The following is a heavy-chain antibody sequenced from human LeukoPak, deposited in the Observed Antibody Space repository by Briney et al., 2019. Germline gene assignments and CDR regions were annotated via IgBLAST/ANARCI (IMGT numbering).Heavy chain of an antibody. Sequence: GSLRLSCAASRFSFSTYPMGWVRQAPGKGLEWVSGISASGDVTFHADPVKGRFTISRDNSKNTLYLQMTSLRAEDTAEYYCAKDHITYYYDSSGYYNAFDIWGQGTMVTVSS. CDR3: AKDHITYYYDSSGYYNAFDI. J-gene: IGHJ3*02. CDR2: ISASGDVT. CDR1: RFSFSTYP. D-gene: IGHD3-22*01. V-gene: IGHV3-23*01.